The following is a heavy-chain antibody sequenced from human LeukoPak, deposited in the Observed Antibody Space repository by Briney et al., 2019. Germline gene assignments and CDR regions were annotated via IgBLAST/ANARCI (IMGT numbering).Heavy chain of an antibody. Sequence: SETLSLTCTVSGGSISGGDYYWSWIRQPPGKGLEWIGYIYYSGSTYYNPSLKSRVTISVDTSKNQFSLKLSSVTAADTAVYYCARSLGGYSYGYCFDYWGQGTLVTVSS. J-gene: IGHJ4*02. CDR3: ARSLGGYSYGYCFDY. D-gene: IGHD5-18*01. CDR2: IYYSGST. CDR1: GGSISGGDYY. V-gene: IGHV4-30-4*08.